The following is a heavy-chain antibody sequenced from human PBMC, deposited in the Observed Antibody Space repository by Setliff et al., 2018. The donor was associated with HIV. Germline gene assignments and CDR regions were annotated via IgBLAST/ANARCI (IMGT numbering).Heavy chain of an antibody. Sequence: GGSLRLSCVASGITFSSYWMRWVRQAPGIGLEWVADIKSDGSEKYYVDSVKGRFTVARDNAKNSLYLQMHSLRAEDTAVYYCGASGDSGYFVHWCQVTLVTVSS. CDR3: GASGDSGYFVH. CDR2: IKSDGSEK. J-gene: IGHJ4*02. V-gene: IGHV3-7*01. D-gene: IGHD1-26*01. CDR1: GITFSSYW.